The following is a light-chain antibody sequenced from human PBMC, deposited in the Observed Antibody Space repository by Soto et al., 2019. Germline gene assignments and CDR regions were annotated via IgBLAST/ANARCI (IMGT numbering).Light chain of an antibody. Sequence: EIALTQSPGTLSLSPGERATLSCRASQTITSNFLAWYQQKPGLAPRLLIYGVSSRATDIPDRFSGTGSGTDFTLTISRLGPDDFSVYYCQQYASSVSYTFGQGTKLEIK. CDR2: GVS. CDR1: QTITSNF. J-gene: IGKJ2*01. CDR3: QQYASSVSYT. V-gene: IGKV3-20*01.